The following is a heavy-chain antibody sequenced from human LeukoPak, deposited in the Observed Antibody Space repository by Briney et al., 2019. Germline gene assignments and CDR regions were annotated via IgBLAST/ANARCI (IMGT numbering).Heavy chain of an antibody. CDR3: ARAMGVFDYLHNWFDP. J-gene: IGHJ5*02. D-gene: IGHD3-9*01. CDR2: IIPIFGTA. Sequence: SVKVSCKASGGTFSSYAISWVRQAPGQGLEWMGGIIPIFGTATYAQKFQGRVTITADESTSTANTELSSLRSEDTAVYYCARAMGVFDYLHNWFDPWGQGTLVTVSS. V-gene: IGHV1-69*13. CDR1: GGTFSSYA.